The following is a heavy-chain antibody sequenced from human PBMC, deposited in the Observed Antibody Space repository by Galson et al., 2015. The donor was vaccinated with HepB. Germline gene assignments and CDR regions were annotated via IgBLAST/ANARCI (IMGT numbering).Heavy chain of an antibody. V-gene: IGHV3-33*06. CDR3: AKVDEYDSGLDY. D-gene: IGHD3-3*01. CDR1: GFTFSNYG. Sequence: SLKLSCAASGFTFSNYGMHWVRQAPGQGLEWVAVVWYDGTKKYYTDSVQGRFTISRDTSKNTLFLQMHGLRAEDTAVYYCAKVDEYDSGLDYWGQGTLSPSPQ. CDR2: VWYDGTKK. J-gene: IGHJ4*02.